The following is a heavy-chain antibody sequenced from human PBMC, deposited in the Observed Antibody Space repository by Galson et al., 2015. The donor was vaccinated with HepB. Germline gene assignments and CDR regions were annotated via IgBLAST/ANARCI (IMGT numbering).Heavy chain of an antibody. CDR1: GFSFSAYG. CDR3: ARQRSGWYISSGIDY. Sequence: SLRLSCAASGFSFSAYGLHWVRQPPGKGLEWVAVISYDGTNNYYVDSVKGRFTISRDNSKNTLYLQLNSLRAEDTAVYYCARQRSGWYISSGIDYWGQGTLVTVSS. J-gene: IGHJ4*02. CDR2: ISYDGTNN. D-gene: IGHD6-19*01. V-gene: IGHV3-30*03.